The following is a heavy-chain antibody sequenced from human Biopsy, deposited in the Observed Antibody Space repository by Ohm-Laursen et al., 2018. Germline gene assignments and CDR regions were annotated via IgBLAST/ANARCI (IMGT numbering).Heavy chain of an antibody. CDR3: ARDRGYYSDRTVPGYFDL. V-gene: IGHV4-59*01. Sequence: SQTLSLTCSVSGGSMTGYEWSWIRLAPGKGLEWIGYIYYSGGTKYNPSLASRVTFSVDMSKSQFSLRLRSVTPADTAIYYCARDRGYYSDRTVPGYFDLWGRGTLVTVSS. J-gene: IGHJ2*01. CDR1: GGSMTGYE. CDR2: IYYSGGT. D-gene: IGHD3-22*01.